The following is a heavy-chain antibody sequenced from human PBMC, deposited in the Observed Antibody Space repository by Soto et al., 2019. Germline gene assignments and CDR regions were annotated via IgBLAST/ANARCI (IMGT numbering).Heavy chain of an antibody. CDR1: GGSISSGGYY. D-gene: IGHD5-12*01. Sequence: QVQLQESGPGLVKPSQTLSLTCTVSGGSISSGGYYWSWIRQHPGKGLEWIGYIYYSGSTYYNPSLKSLVTESVDTSKNHFSLKLSSVMAADTAVDTCARSYSGYDYVYYYYGMDVWGQGTTVTVSS. J-gene: IGHJ6*02. CDR3: ARSYSGYDYVYYYYGMDV. CDR2: IYYSGST. V-gene: IGHV4-31*01.